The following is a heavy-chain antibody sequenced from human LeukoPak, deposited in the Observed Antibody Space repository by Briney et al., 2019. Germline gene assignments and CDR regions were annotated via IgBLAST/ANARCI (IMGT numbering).Heavy chain of an antibody. D-gene: IGHD6-13*01. CDR1: GFTFSSYS. J-gene: IGHJ4*02. CDR2: ISSSSSYI. V-gene: IGHV3-21*01. CDR3: ARGGIAAAGTFDY. Sequence: GGSLRLSCAASGFTFSSYSMNWVRQAPGKGLEWGSSISSSSSYIYYADSVKGRFTISRDNAKNSLYLQMNSLRAEDTAVYYCARGGIAAAGTFDYWGQGTLVTVSS.